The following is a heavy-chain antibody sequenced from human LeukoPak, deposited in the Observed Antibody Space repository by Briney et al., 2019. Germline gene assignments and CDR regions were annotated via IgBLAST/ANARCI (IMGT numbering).Heavy chain of an antibody. CDR1: GGIFSSYG. CDR3: ASSSSELFNNWFDP. V-gene: IGHV1-69*05. CDR2: IIPMFGAT. J-gene: IGHJ5*02. Sequence: ASVKVSCKASGGIFSSYGINWVRQAPGQGLEWMGRIIPMFGATNYAQKFQGRVTVTTDESTSTAYMELSSLRSEDTAVYYCASSSSELFNNWFDPWGQGTLVTVSS. D-gene: IGHD2-21*01.